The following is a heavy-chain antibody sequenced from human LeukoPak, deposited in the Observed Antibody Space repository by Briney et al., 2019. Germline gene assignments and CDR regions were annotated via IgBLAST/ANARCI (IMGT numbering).Heavy chain of an antibody. J-gene: IGHJ4*02. D-gene: IGHD3-3*01. CDR2: IYYSGST. V-gene: IGHV4-59*08. CDR1: GGSISSYY. CDR3: ARQVADDFWSGYYPYYFDY. Sequence: PSETLSLTCTVSGGSISSYYWSWIRQPPGKGLEWIGYIYYSGSTNYNPSLKSRVTISVDTSKNQFSLKLSSVTAADTAVYYCARQVADDFWSGYYPYYFDYWGQGTLVTVSS.